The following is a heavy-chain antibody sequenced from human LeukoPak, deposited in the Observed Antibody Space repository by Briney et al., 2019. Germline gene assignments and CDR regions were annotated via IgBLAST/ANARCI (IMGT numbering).Heavy chain of an antibody. CDR1: GFTFSSSS. CDR3: AREETAMFFDP. CDR2: ISGSSSFI. D-gene: IGHD3-10*02. V-gene: IGHV3-21*01. Sequence: GGSLRLSCAASGFTFSSSSMNWVRQAPGKGLEWVPSISGSSSFIYYADSVKGRFTISRDNAKNSLYLQMNSLRAEDTAVFYCAREETAMFFDPWGQGTLVTVSS. J-gene: IGHJ5*02.